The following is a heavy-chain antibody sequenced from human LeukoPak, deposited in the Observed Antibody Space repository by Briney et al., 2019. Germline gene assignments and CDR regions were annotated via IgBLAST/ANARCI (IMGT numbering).Heavy chain of an antibody. J-gene: IGHJ4*02. V-gene: IGHV1-2*06. CDR2: INPNSGGT. D-gene: IGHD4-23*01. Sequence: GASVKVSCKASGYTFTCYYMHWVRQAPGQGLEWMGRINPNSGGTNYAQKFQGRVTMTRDTSISTVYMELSRLRSDDTAVYYCARDHRGYGNDWGQGTLVTVSS. CDR1: GYTFTCYY. CDR3: ARDHRGYGND.